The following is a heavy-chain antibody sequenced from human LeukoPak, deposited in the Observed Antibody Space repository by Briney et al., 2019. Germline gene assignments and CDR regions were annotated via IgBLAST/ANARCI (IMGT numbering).Heavy chain of an antibody. D-gene: IGHD6-19*01. Sequence: GGSLRLSCAASGLTFSSYAMSSVRQAPGKGVEWGSAISGSGGSTYYADSVKGRFTISRDNSKNTLYLQMNSLRAEDTAVYYCAKDRQFYYYYGMDVWGQGTTVTVSS. J-gene: IGHJ6*02. CDR1: GLTFSSYA. CDR3: AKDRQFYYYYGMDV. V-gene: IGHV3-23*01. CDR2: ISGSGGST.